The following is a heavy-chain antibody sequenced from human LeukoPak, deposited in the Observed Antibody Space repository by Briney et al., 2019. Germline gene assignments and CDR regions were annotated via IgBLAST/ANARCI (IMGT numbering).Heavy chain of an antibody. Sequence: GGSLRLSCAASGFTFSSYWMSWVRQAPGKGPEWVANIKQDGSEKYYVVSVKGRFTISRDNSKNTLYLQMNSLRGEDTAVYNCANHYDYVWGSYRYNYWGQGTLVTVSS. D-gene: IGHD3-16*02. V-gene: IGHV3-7*05. J-gene: IGHJ4*02. CDR2: IKQDGSEK. CDR3: ANHYDYVWGSYRYNY. CDR1: GFTFSSYW.